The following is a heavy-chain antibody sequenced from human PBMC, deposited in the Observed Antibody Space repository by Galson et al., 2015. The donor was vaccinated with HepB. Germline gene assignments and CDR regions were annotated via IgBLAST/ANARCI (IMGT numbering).Heavy chain of an antibody. Sequence: SVKVSCKASGYTFTSYGISWVRQAPGQGLEWMGWISAYNGNTNYAQKLQGRVTMTTDTSTSTAYMELRSLRSDDTAVYYCARDSTSSSWYQDFDYWGQGTLVTVSS. J-gene: IGHJ4*02. D-gene: IGHD6-13*01. CDR2: ISAYNGNT. CDR1: GYTFTSYG. V-gene: IGHV1-18*01. CDR3: ARDSTSSSWYQDFDY.